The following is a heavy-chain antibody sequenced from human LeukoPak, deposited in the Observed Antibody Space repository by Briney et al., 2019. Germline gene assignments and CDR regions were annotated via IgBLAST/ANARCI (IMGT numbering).Heavy chain of an antibody. D-gene: IGHD6-13*01. CDR3: ARVSAAGTRPDY. CDR1: GGSFSGYY. CDR2: IYTSGST. J-gene: IGHJ4*02. Sequence: SETLSLTCAVYGGSFSGYYWSWIRQPAGKGLEWIGRIYTSGSTNYNPSLKSRVTMSVDTSKNQFSLKLSSVTAADTAVYYCARVSAAGTRPDYWGQGTLVTVSS. V-gene: IGHV4-59*10.